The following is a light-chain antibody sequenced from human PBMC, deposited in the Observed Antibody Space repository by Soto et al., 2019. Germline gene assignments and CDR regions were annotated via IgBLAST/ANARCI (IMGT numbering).Light chain of an antibody. CDR3: AAWDDRLHGWL. CDR2: SDN. CDR1: SSNIGENP. J-gene: IGLJ3*02. Sequence: QSVLSQPPSASGTPGQRVTISCSGSSSNIGENPVNWYQQLPGTAPKVLIFSDNQRPAAVPDRFSGSKSGTSASLAISGLQSEDEADYFCAAWDDRLHGWLFGGGTKLTVL. V-gene: IGLV1-44*01.